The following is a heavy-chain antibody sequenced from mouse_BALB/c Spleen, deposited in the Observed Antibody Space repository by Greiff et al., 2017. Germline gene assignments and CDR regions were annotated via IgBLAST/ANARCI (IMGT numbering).Heavy chain of an antibody. CDR3: AREGATMITVRYFDV. CDR2: ISYSGST. V-gene: IGHV3-8*02. J-gene: IGHJ1*01. Sequence: EVKLVESGPSLVKPSQTLSLTCSVTGDSITSGYWNWIRKFPGNKLEYMGYISYSGSTYYNPSLKSRISITRDTSKNQYYLQLNSVTTEDTATYYCAREGATMITVRYFDVWGAGTTVTVSS. CDR1: GDSITSGY. D-gene: IGHD2-4*01.